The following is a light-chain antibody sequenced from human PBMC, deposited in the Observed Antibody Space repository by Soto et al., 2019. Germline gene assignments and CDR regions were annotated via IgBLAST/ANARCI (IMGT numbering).Light chain of an antibody. Sequence: EDVLTQSPGTLSFSPGEKDTLSCRASRSVTSRYLAWFQQKPGQAPRLLIYGASSRATGIPDRFSGSGSGTDFTLTISRLEPEDFAVYYCQQYGSSTGTFGQGTKVDI. CDR2: GAS. CDR3: QQYGSSTGT. V-gene: IGKV3-20*01. CDR1: RSVTSRY. J-gene: IGKJ1*01.